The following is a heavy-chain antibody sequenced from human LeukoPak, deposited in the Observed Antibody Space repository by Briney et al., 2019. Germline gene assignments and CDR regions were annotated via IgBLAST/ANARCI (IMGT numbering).Heavy chain of an antibody. CDR2: IYYSGST. CDR3: ARRTAMVLFDI. CDR1: GGSISSSSYC. D-gene: IGHD5-18*01. J-gene: IGHJ3*02. Sequence: SETLSLTCTVSGGSISSSSYCWGWIRQPPGKGLEWIGSIYYSGSTYYNPSLKSRVTISVDTSKNQFSLKLSSVTAADTAVYYCARRTAMVLFDIWGQGTMVAVSS. V-gene: IGHV4-39*01.